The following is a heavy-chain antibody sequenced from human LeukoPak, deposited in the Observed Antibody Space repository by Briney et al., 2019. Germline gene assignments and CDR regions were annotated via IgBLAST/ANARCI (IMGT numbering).Heavy chain of an antibody. CDR1: GFSFSDYY. Sequence: GGSLRLSCAASGFSFSDYYMTWIRHATGKGLEWISFISASGTTIYYADSVKGRFTISRDNAKNSLYLQMDSLRVDDTAVYYCAREATVEDYWGQGTLVTVSS. J-gene: IGHJ4*02. D-gene: IGHD4-23*01. CDR3: AREATVEDY. CDR2: ISASGTTI. V-gene: IGHV3-11*04.